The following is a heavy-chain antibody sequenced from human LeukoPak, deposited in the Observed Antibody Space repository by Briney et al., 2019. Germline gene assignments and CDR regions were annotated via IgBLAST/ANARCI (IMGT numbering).Heavy chain of an antibody. D-gene: IGHD3-10*01. V-gene: IGHV1-8*01. J-gene: IGHJ6*02. CDR3: ARGRRVVRYGTYGMDV. Sequence: GASVNVSCKASEYTFTSYDINWVRQATGQGLEWMGWMNPNSGNTGYAQKFQGRVTMTRNTSISTAYMELSSLRSEDTAVYYCARGRRVVRYGTYGMDVWGQGTTVTVSS. CDR2: MNPNSGNT. CDR1: EYTFTSYD.